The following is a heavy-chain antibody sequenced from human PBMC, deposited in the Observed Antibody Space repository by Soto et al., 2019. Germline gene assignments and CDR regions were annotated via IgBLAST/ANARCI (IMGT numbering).Heavy chain of an antibody. J-gene: IGHJ6*02. V-gene: IGHV3-23*01. CDR3: AKGEPELQGYYYYGMDV. CDR2: ISGSGGST. CDR1: GFTFSSYA. Sequence: EVQLLESGGGLVQPGGSLRLSCAASGFTFSSYAMSWVRQAPGKGLEWVSAISGSGGSTYYADSVKGRFTISRDNSKNTLYLQMNSLRAEDTAVYYCAKGEPELQGYYYYGMDVWGQGTTVTVSS. D-gene: IGHD1-7*01.